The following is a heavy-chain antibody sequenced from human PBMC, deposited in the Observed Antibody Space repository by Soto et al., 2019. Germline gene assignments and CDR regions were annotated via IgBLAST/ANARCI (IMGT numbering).Heavy chain of an antibody. CDR3: ARASYDSSGYYYWRWPSYFDY. Sequence: KPSETLSLTCSVSGGSISSGGYYWSWTRQPTGQGLEWIEYIYHSASTYYNPSLKSRVTISVDRSKNQFSLKLSSVTAADTAVHYCARASYDSSGYYYWRWPSYFDYWGQGTLVTVSS. V-gene: IGHV4-30-2*01. CDR1: GGSISSGGYY. J-gene: IGHJ4*02. D-gene: IGHD3-22*01. CDR2: IYHSAST.